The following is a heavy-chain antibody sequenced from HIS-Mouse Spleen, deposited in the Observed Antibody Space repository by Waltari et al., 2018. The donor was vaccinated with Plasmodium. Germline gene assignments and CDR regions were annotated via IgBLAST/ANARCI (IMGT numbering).Heavy chain of an antibody. J-gene: IGHJ4*02. V-gene: IGHV4-39*07. CDR1: GCSISSSSYY. CDR3: ATRRSSSWSY. D-gene: IGHD6-13*01. Sequence: QLQLQESGPGLVKPSETLSITCTVSGCSISSSSYYWGWIRQPPGKGLEWIGSIYYSGSTYYNPSLKSRVTISVDTSKNQFSLKLSSVTAADTAVYYCATRRSSSWSYWGQGTLVTVSS. CDR2: IYYSGST.